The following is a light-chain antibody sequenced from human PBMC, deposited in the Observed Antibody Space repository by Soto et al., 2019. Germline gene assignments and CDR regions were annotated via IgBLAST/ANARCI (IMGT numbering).Light chain of an antibody. CDR1: QSVSSSY. CDR3: QQYGTSEII. Sequence: EIVLTQSPGTLSLSPGEIATLCCRASQSVSSSYLAWYQQKPGQAPRLLIYDTSSRATGIPDRFSGSGSGTDCNLTISRLEPEDVAVFFCQQYGTSEIILGQGTRLEIK. CDR2: DTS. V-gene: IGKV3-20*01. J-gene: IGKJ5*01.